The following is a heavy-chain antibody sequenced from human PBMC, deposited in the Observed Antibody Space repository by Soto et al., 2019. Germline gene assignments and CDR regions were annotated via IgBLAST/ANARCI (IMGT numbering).Heavy chain of an antibody. D-gene: IGHD2-15*01. CDR1: GGSFSGYY. CDR2: INHSGST. J-gene: IGHJ6*03. V-gene: IGHV4-34*01. Sequence: SETLSLTCAVYGGSFSGYYWSWIRQPPGKGLEWIGEINHSGSTNYNPSLKSRVTISVDTSKNQFSLKLSSVTAADTAVYYCARTSSERSGRDVVVVAARYYYYYYMDVWGKGTTVTVSS. CDR3: ARTSSERSGRDVVVVAARYYYYYYMDV.